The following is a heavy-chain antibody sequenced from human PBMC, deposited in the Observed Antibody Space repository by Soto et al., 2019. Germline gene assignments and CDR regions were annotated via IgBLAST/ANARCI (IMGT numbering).Heavy chain of an antibody. CDR2: IYYSGST. CDR3: ASTAHSSGWYSGGFDY. CDR1: GGSISSYY. V-gene: IGHV4-59*01. D-gene: IGHD6-19*01. J-gene: IGHJ4*02. Sequence: QVQLQESGPGLVKPSETLSLTCTVSGGSISSYYWSWIRQPPGKGLEWIGYIYYSGSTNYNPSLTSRVTISVXTXKXEFSLKLSSVTAADTAVYYCASTAHSSGWYSGGFDYWGQGTLVTVSS.